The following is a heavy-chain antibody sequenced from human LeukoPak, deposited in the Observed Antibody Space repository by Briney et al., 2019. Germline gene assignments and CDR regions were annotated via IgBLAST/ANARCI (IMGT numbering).Heavy chain of an antibody. D-gene: IGHD3-22*01. CDR2: ITGSGAYT. J-gene: IGHJ4*02. Sequence: GGSLRLSCTASGFTFNSYAMAWVRQAPGKGLEWVSAITGSGAYTDYADSVKGRFTISRDNSKNTIYLQMNSLRAEDTAVYYCAKRSSTSSGYFDLWGRGTLVTVSS. CDR1: GFTFNSYA. V-gene: IGHV3-23*01. CDR3: AKRSSTSSGYFDL.